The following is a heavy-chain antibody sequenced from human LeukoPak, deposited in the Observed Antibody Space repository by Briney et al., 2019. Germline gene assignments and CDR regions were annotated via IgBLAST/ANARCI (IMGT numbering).Heavy chain of an antibody. CDR3: ARNGQLLSGGNWFDP. D-gene: IGHD2-2*01. CDR2: INPNNGDT. Sequence: ASVKVSCKASGYIFNGYYIHWVRQAPGQGPEWMGWINPNNGDTKCAQKSKGRVTMTRDTSISTAYMELSSLRSDDTAFYYCARNGQLLSGGNWFDPWGQGALVTVSS. CDR1: GYIFNGYY. J-gene: IGHJ5*02. V-gene: IGHV1-2*02.